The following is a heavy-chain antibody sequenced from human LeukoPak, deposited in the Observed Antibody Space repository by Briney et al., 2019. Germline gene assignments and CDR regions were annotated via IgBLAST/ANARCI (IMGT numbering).Heavy chain of an antibody. V-gene: IGHV4-59*01. CDR2: IYYSGST. J-gene: IGHJ4*02. Sequence: SETLSLTCTVSGGSISSYYWSWIRQPPGKGLEWIGYIYYSGSTNYNPSLKSRVTISVDTSKNQFSLKLSSVTAADTAVYYCARAFDLEHFDYWGQGTLVTVSS. CDR1: GGSISSYY. CDR3: ARAFDLEHFDY. D-gene: IGHD5-24*01.